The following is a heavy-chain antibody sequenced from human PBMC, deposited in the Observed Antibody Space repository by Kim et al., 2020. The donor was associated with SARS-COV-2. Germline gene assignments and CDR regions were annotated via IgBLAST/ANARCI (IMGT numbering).Heavy chain of an antibody. CDR2: ISSSSSTI. J-gene: IGHJ4*02. CDR3: ARFRTLGY. Sequence: GGSLRLSCAASGFTFSSYSMNWVLQAPGKGLEWVSYISSSSSTIYYADSVKGRFTISRDNAKNSLYLQMNSLRAEDTAVYYCARFRTLGYWGQGILVTVS. CDR1: GFTFSSYS. V-gene: IGHV3-48*04. D-gene: IGHD3-16*01.